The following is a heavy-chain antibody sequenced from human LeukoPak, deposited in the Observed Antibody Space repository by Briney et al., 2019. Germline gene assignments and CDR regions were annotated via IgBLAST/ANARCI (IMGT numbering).Heavy chain of an antibody. CDR2: IYYSGSI. D-gene: IGHD3-3*01. CDR1: GGSISSYY. J-gene: IGHJ4*02. Sequence: SETLSLTCTVSGGSISSYYWSWIRQPPGKGLEWIGYIYYSGSINYNPSLKSRVTISVDTSKNQFSLKLSSVTAADTAVYYCASGEWLLGYWGQGTLVTVSS. V-gene: IGHV4-59*01. CDR3: ASGEWLLGY.